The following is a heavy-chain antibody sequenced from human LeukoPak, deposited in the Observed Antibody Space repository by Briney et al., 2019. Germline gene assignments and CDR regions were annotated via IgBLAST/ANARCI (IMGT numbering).Heavy chain of an antibody. V-gene: IGHV3-74*01. J-gene: IGHJ4*02. CDR3: ARDVGYSGYDSCFDY. CDR2: INSDGSST. D-gene: IGHD5-12*01. CDR1: GFTFNDYA. Sequence: GGSLRLSCAASGFTFNDYAMHWVRQAPGKGLVWVSRINSDGSSTSYADSVKGRFTISRDNAKNTLYLQMNSLRAEDTAVYYCARDVGYSGYDSCFDYWGQGTLVTVSS.